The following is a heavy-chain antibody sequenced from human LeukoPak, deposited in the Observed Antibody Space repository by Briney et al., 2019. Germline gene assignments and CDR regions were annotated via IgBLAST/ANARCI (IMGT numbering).Heavy chain of an antibody. V-gene: IGHV4-31*03. Sequence: PSETLSLTCTVSGGSISSGGYYWSWIRPHPGKGLEWIGYIYYSGSTYYNPSLKSRVTISVDTSKNQFSLKLSSVTAADTAVYYCARDLLVGMAPSGFDYWGQGTLVTVSS. CDR1: GGSISSGGYY. J-gene: IGHJ4*02. CDR2: IYYSGST. D-gene: IGHD5-24*01. CDR3: ARDLLVGMAPSGFDY.